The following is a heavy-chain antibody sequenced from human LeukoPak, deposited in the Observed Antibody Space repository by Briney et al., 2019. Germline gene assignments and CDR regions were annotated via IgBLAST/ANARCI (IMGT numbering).Heavy chain of an antibody. V-gene: IGHV1-18*01. Sequence: ASVKVSCKASGGTFSSYAISWVRQAPGQGLEWMGWISAYNGNTNYAQKLQGRVTMTTDTSTSTAYMELRSLRSDDTAVYYCARSGKQLVLGYYYYYGMDVWGQGTTVTVSS. CDR1: GGTFSSYA. CDR2: ISAYNGNT. J-gene: IGHJ6*02. D-gene: IGHD6-6*01. CDR3: ARSGKQLVLGYYYYYGMDV.